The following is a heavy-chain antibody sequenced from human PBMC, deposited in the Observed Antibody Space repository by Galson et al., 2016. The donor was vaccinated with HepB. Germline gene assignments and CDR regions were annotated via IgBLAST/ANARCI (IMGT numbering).Heavy chain of an antibody. V-gene: IGHV3-15*01. J-gene: IGHJ4*02. Sequence: SLRLSCAASGFIFTNAWMSWVRQAPGKGLEWVGRIQSNTDGGSADYAAPVKGRFTISRDDSKNTLYLQMNSLKTDDTAVYYCATGWLVWYYGSGSSYWGKGTLVTVSS. D-gene: IGHD3-10*01. CDR2: IQSNTDGGSA. CDR3: ATGWLVWYYGSGSSY. CDR1: GFIFTNAW.